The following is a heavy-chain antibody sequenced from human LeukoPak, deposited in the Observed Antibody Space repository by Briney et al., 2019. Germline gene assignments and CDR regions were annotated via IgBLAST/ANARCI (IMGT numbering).Heavy chain of an antibody. V-gene: IGHV3-30*03. Sequence: GGSLRLSCAASGFTFSSYGMHWVRHAPDKGLEWVAIISYDGSNKYYADSVKGRFTISRDNSNNTLYLQMNSLRAEDTAMYYCARWDAIAAADYWGQGTLVTVSS. CDR1: GFTFSSYG. CDR3: ARWDAIAAADY. J-gene: IGHJ4*02. CDR2: ISYDGSNK. D-gene: IGHD6-13*01.